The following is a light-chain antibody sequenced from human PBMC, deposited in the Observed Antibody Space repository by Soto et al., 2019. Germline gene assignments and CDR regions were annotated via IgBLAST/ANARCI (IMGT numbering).Light chain of an antibody. Sequence: DIQMTQSPSSLSASVGDRVTITCRASQTISTYLNWYRQNPGEPPKLMIYAASNLQNGVPSRFSGSESGTYFTITISSLQPEDFATYYCQKSSSIPYTFGQGTKLEIK. CDR3: QKSSSIPYT. J-gene: IGKJ2*01. V-gene: IGKV1-39*01. CDR1: QTISTY. CDR2: AAS.